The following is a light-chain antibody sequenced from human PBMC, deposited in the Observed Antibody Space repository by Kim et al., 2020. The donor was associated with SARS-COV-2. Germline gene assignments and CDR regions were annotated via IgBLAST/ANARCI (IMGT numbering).Light chain of an antibody. CDR3: HQYNSHSYS. Sequence: DIQMTQSPSTLSASVGDRVTITCRASQTISTWLAWYQHKPGKAPKLLIYKASSLESGVPSRFSGSGSGTEFSLTISSLQPDDFATYYSHQYNSHSYSFGQETKLEI. V-gene: IGKV1-5*03. CDR1: QTISTW. CDR2: KAS. J-gene: IGKJ2*01.